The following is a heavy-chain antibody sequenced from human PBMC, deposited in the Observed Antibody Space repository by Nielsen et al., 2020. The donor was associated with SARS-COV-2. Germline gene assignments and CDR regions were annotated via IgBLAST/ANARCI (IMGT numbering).Heavy chain of an antibody. CDR3: ARWRTYGNGWDF. V-gene: IGHV1-18*01. CDR2: NSGFNGNT. CDR1: GYTFSNFG. D-gene: IGHD6-19*01. Sequence: VKVSCQASGYTFSNFGLSWVRQAPGRGLEWIGWNSGFNGNTNYLQKFKGRVTMTTHSSTGTVYMELRSLRADDTAIYYCARWRTYGNGWDFWGQGTLVTVSS. J-gene: IGHJ4*02.